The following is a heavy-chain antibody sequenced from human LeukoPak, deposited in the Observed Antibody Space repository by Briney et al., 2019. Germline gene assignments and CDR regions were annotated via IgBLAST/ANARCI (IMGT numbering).Heavy chain of an antibody. D-gene: IGHD2-8*01. V-gene: IGHV4-59*08. Sequence: PSETLSLTCAVYGGSFSNYYWNWIRQPPGKGLEWVGHISYSGGTKYNPSLQSRVTISIDTSKNQFSLNLSSVTAADTAVYYCARRVIMSAAGVPDTWLDPWGQGILVTVSS. CDR1: GGSFSNYY. J-gene: IGHJ5*02. CDR2: ISYSGGT. CDR3: ARRVIMSAAGVPDTWLDP.